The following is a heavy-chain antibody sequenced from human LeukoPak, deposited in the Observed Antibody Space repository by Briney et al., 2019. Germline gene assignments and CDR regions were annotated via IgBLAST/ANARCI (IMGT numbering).Heavy chain of an antibody. CDR1: GYIITSYH. J-gene: IGHJ6*02. CDR2: INPGGGST. D-gene: IGHD6-13*01. V-gene: IGHV1-46*01. Sequence: GASVTVSCKASGYIITSYHMHWVRQAPGQGPEWIGTINPGGGSTSYAQKFQGRVTWTRDTSTSTVYMELSSLRSEDTAVYYCARDLGSSWTYYYGMDVWGRGTTVTVSS. CDR3: ARDLGSSWTYYYGMDV.